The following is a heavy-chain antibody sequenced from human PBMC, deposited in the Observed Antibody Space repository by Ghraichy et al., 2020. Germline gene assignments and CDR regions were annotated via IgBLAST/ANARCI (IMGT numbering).Heavy chain of an antibody. CDR1: GFTFNNYA. CDR2: ITNNGLTT. CDR3: VKDRFGGFFYYGMDI. Sequence: GGSLRLSCSASGFTFNNYAMHWVRQTPGKRLQYISGITNNGLTTYYPDSVKGRFVVSRDNSRNTLSLYISSLRTEDTGIYYCVKDRFGGFFYYGMDIWGQGTTGTVSS. D-gene: IGHD3-10*01. V-gene: IGHV3-64D*06. J-gene: IGHJ6*02.